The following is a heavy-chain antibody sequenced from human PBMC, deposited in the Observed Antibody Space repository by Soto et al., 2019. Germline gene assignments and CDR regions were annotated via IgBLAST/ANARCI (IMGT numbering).Heavy chain of an antibody. CDR2: IIPIFGTA. Sequence: SVKVSCKASGGTFSSHAISWVRQAPGQGLEWMGGIIPIFGTANYAQKFQGRVTVTADESTSTAYMELSSLRSEDTAVYYCARDMVVGYYDSSGYYHWGQGTLVTVSS. CDR3: ARDMVVGYYDSSGYYH. J-gene: IGHJ5*02. D-gene: IGHD3-22*01. CDR1: GGTFSSHA. V-gene: IGHV1-69*13.